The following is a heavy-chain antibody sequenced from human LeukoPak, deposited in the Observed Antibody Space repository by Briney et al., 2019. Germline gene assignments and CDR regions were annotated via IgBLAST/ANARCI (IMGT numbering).Heavy chain of an antibody. CDR2: FIPMLATT. D-gene: IGHD2-2*01. CDR3: ARADRYCSYTSCLEFNWFDS. Sequence: SVRVSCKTSGGTFNSYAISWVRQAPGQGLEWMGGFIPMLATTDYAQKFQGRITITADESTSTDYMELSSLTSEDTAVYYCARADRYCSYTSCLEFNWFDSWGQGTLVTVSS. J-gene: IGHJ5*01. CDR1: GGTFNSYA. V-gene: IGHV1-69*13.